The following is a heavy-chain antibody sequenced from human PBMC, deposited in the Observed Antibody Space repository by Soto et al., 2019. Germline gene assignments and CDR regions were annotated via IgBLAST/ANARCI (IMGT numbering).Heavy chain of an antibody. CDR3: ARSSGYCSGGRCYWDYYYGMDV. J-gene: IGHJ6*02. CDR1: GGTFSSYA. V-gene: IGHV1-69*01. D-gene: IGHD2-15*01. Sequence: QVQLVQSGAEVKKPGSSVKVSCKASGGTFSSYAISWVRQAPGPGLEWMGGIIPIFGTANYAQKFQGRVTITADESTSTVYMEVGSLRSEDTAVYYCARSSGYCSGGRCYWDYYYGMDVWGQGTTVTVSS. CDR2: IIPIFGTA.